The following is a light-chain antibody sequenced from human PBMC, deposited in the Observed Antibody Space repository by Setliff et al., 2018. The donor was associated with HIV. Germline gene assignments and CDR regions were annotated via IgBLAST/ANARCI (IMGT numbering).Light chain of an antibody. V-gene: IGLV2-23*02. CDR2: EVS. J-gene: IGLJ1*01. CDR1: SSDVGSYNL. CDR3: CSYAGSSTYV. Sequence: QSVLTQPASVSGSPGQSITMSCTGTSSDVGSYNLVSWYQQHPGKAPKVMIYEVSKRPSGVSNRFSGSKSGNTASLTISGLQAEDGADYYCCSYAGSSTYVFGTGTKVTVL.